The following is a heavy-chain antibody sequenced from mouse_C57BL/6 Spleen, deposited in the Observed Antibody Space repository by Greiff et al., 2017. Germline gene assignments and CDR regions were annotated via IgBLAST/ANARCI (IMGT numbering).Heavy chain of an antibody. CDR1: GFTFSSYA. V-gene: IGHV5-9-1*02. J-gene: IGHJ4*01. D-gene: IGHD4-1*01. Sequence: EVNVVESGEGLVKPGGSLKLSCAASGFTFSSYAMSWVRQTPEKRLEWVAYISSGGDYIYYADTVKGRFTISRDNARNTLYLQMSSLKSEDTAMYYCTREELEGYYAMDYWGQGTSVTVSS. CDR3: TREELEGYYAMDY. CDR2: ISSGGDYI.